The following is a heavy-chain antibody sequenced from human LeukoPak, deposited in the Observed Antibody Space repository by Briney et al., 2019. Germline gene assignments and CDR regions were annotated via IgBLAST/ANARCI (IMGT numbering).Heavy chain of an antibody. CDR2: IIPILGIA. D-gene: IGHD6-13*01. Sequence: GASVKVSCKASGYTFTSYGISWVRQAPGQGLEWMGRIIPILGIANYAQKFQGRVTITADKSTSTAYMELSSLRSEDTAVYYCARDRIAAAKNNWFDPWGQGTLVTVSS. V-gene: IGHV1-69*04. CDR1: GYTFTSYG. CDR3: ARDRIAAAKNNWFDP. J-gene: IGHJ5*02.